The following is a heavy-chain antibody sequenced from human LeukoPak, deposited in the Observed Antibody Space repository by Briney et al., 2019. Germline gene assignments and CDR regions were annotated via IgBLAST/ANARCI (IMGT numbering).Heavy chain of an antibody. CDR3: AKGDSSSWYEGNWFDP. J-gene: IGHJ5*02. V-gene: IGHV3-23*01. CDR1: GFTFSSYA. CDR2: ISGSGNNT. D-gene: IGHD6-13*01. Sequence: GGSLRLSCAASGFTFSSYAMSWVRQAPGKGLEWVSAISGSGNNTYYADSVKGRFTISRDNSKNTLYLQMNSLRAEDTAVYYCAKGDSSSWYEGNWFDPWGQGTLVTVSP.